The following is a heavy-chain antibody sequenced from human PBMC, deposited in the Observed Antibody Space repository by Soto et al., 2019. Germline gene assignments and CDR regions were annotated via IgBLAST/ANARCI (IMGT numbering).Heavy chain of an antibody. J-gene: IGHJ6*02. CDR3: AGELGGHYFCYYGMNV. CDR1: GGSLSSYY. D-gene: IGHD2-21*02. CDR2: IYTREST. V-gene: IGHV4-4*07. Sequence: XETLALTLTVSGGSLSSYYLSWIRQPAGMGLEWIGRIYTRESTNYNPSLKSLDTMSVDTSKNQFSLKLSSVNAADTAVIYCAGELGGHYFCYYGMNVCGQGTTVTVSS.